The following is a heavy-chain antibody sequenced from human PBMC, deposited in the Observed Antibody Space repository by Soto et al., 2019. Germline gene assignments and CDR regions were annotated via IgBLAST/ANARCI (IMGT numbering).Heavy chain of an antibody. J-gene: IGHJ4*02. Sequence: QITLKESGPTLVKPTQTLTLTCSFSGFSLCTSGESVGWIRQPPGKALEWLGIIYWDDDKRYSPALDSRLTITKDTSKNQVVLTMTNMDPVDTATYYCAHKWKEQFTFDYWGQGTLVTVSS. V-gene: IGHV2-5*02. CDR2: IYWDDDK. D-gene: IGHD1-20*01. CDR1: GFSLCTSGES. CDR3: AHKWKEQFTFDY.